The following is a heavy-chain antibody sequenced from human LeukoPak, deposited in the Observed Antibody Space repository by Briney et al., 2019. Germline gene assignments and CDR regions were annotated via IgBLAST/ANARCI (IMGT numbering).Heavy chain of an antibody. D-gene: IGHD6-25*01. CDR2: ISYLGDDQ. CDR1: GLTFSSYG. V-gene: IGHV3-30*18. J-gene: IGHJ6*02. Sequence: GGSLRLSCAASGLTFSSYGMHWVRQAPGKGLEWVAVISYLGDDQFYAESVKGRFTISRDNSNKIVFLQMNSLRGEDTAVYYCAKDRSSGPHYYYGMDVWGRGTTVIVSS. CDR3: AKDRSSGPHYYYGMDV.